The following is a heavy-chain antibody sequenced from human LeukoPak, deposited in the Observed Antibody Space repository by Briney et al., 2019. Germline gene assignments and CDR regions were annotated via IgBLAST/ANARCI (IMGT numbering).Heavy chain of an antibody. Sequence: ASVKVSCKASGYTFTGYYMHWVRQAPGQGLEWMGWINPNSGGTNYAQKFQGRVTMTRDTAISTAYMELSRLRSDDTAVYYCVSILRYCSGGSCYFPYWGQGTLVTVSS. J-gene: IGHJ4*02. CDR1: GYTFTGYY. V-gene: IGHV1-2*02. D-gene: IGHD2-15*01. CDR2: INPNSGGT. CDR3: VSILRYCSGGSCYFPY.